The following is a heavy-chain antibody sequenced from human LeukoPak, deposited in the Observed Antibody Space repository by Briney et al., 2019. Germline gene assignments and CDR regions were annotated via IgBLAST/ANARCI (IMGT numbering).Heavy chain of an antibody. CDR2: IIPIFGIA. D-gene: IGHD3-3*01. V-gene: IGHV1-69*04. CDR1: GGTFSSYA. J-gene: IGHJ6*02. CDR3: AGPFGVVSPEDYYGIDV. Sequence: SVKVSCKASGGTFSSYAISWVRQAPGQGLEWMGRIIPIFGIANYAQKFQGRVTITADKSTSTAYMELSSLRSEDTAVYYCAGPFGVVSPEDYYGIDVCGQGTTVTVSS.